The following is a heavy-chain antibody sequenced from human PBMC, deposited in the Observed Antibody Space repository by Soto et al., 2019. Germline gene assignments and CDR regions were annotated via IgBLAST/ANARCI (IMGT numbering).Heavy chain of an antibody. CDR2: ISFDGSEK. V-gene: IGHV3-30-3*02. J-gene: IGHJ4*02. D-gene: IGHD1-26*01. CDR3: AKRGGPGDY. CDR1: GFTFSNYA. Sequence: VQLLESGGDLVLPGGSLRLSCAASGFTFSNYAMSWVRQDPGKGLEWVAVISFDGSEKYYADSVKGRFTVSRDSSTSTLFLQMNKLRAEYTAIYYCAKRGGPGDYWGQGTLVTVSS.